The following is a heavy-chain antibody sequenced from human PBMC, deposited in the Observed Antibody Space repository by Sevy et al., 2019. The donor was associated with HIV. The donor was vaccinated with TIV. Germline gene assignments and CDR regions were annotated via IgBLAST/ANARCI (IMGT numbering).Heavy chain of an antibody. V-gene: IGHV3-9*01. CDR1: GFPFNGHA. CDR3: AKYIIRGCDGVNCYSYYYYFYGLDV. Sequence: GGSLRLSCAASGFPFNGHAMHWVRQVPGKGLEWVSGISWNSRNIGYADSVKGRFTISRDNARHFVYLEMNSLRPEDTHFYYRAKYIIRGCDGVNCYSYYYYFYGLDVWGQGTTVTVSS. CDR2: ISWNSRNI. D-gene: IGHD2-21*01. J-gene: IGHJ6*02.